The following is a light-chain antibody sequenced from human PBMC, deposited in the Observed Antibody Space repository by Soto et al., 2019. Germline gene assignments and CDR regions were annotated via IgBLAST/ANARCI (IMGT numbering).Light chain of an antibody. J-gene: IGLJ3*02. CDR1: SSDIGSYNY. Sequence: QSVLTQPASVSGSPGQSITISCTGTSSDIGSYNYVSWYQKHPGKAPKVMIYGVNNRPSGVSNRFSGSKSGNTASLTISGLQAEDEADYYCSSYTTISTWVFGGGTKVTVL. CDR3: SSYTTISTWV. V-gene: IGLV2-14*01. CDR2: GVN.